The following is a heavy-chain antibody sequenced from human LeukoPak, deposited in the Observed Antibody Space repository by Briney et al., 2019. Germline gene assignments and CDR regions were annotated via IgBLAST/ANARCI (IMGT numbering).Heavy chain of an antibody. J-gene: IGHJ3*02. D-gene: IGHD5-18*01. CDR3: ARDGGARGYSFIRGQNAFDI. CDR2: IYHSGST. V-gene: IGHV4-38-2*02. CDR1: GYSIYSGYY. Sequence: PSETLSRTCIVSGYSIYSGYYWGWVRQPPGKGLEWIGSIYHSGSTYYNPSLKSRVTISVDTSKNQFPLKLSSVTAEDTAVYYCARDGGARGYSFIRGQNAFDIWGQGTMVTVSS.